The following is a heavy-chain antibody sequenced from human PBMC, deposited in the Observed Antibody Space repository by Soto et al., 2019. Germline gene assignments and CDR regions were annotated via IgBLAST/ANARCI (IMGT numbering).Heavy chain of an antibody. J-gene: IGHJ5*02. V-gene: IGHV3-30-3*01. CDR1: GFTFSSYA. CDR3: ARDGLWSGSNWFDP. D-gene: IGHD3-3*01. Sequence: GGSLRLSCAASGFTFSSYAMHWVRQAPGKGLEWVAVISYDGSNKYYADSVKGRFTISRDNSKNTLYLQMNSLRAEDTAVYYCARDGLWSGSNWFDPWGQGTLVTVSS. CDR2: ISYDGSNK.